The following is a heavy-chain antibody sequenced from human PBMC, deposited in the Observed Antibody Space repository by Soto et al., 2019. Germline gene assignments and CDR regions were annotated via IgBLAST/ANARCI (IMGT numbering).Heavy chain of an antibody. Sequence: PGESLKISCKGSGYTFTRNWIGWVRQMPGKGLEWVGTIFPIDSDTRYSPSSQGQVTISADNSISTAYLQWSSLKASDTAIYYCATPGGRDFNAFDVWGQGTMVTVSS. CDR2: IFPIDSDT. J-gene: IGHJ3*01. CDR3: ATPGGRDFNAFDV. D-gene: IGHD2-21*02. CDR1: GYTFTRNW. V-gene: IGHV5-51*01.